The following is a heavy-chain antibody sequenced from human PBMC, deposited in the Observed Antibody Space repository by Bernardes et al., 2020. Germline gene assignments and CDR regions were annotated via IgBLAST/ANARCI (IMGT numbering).Heavy chain of an antibody. D-gene: IGHD3-3*01. CDR1: GYTLTELS. V-gene: IGHV1-24*01. Sequence: ASVKVSCKVSGYTLTELSMHWVRQAPGKGLEWMGGFDPEDGETIYAQKFQGRVTMTEDTSTDTAYMELSSLRSEDTAVYYCATVYVLRFLESGRKYNWFDPWGQGTLVTVSS. CDR3: ATVYVLRFLESGRKYNWFDP. J-gene: IGHJ5*02. CDR2: FDPEDGET.